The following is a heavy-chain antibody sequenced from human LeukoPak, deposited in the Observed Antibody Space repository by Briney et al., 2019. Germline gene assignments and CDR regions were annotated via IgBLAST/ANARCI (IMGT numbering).Heavy chain of an antibody. V-gene: IGHV3-15*01. J-gene: IGHJ3*02. CDR1: TFTFSNAW. Sequence: GGSLRLSCAASTFTFSNAWMSWVRQAPGKGLEWVGRIKSKSDGGTTDYAAPVKGRFTISRDDSKNTLYLQMNSLKTEDTAVYYCTTAPRGYCSGGSCSYAFDIWGQGTLVTVSS. CDR2: IKSKSDGGTT. D-gene: IGHD2-15*01. CDR3: TTAPRGYCSGGSCSYAFDI.